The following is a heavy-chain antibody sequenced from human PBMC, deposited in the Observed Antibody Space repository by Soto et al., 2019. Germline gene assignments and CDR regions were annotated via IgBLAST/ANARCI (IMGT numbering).Heavy chain of an antibody. D-gene: IGHD6-13*01. V-gene: IGHV1-69*13. Sequence: SVKVSCKASGGTFSSYAISWVRQAPGQGLEWMGGIIPIFGTANYAQKFQGRVTITADESTSTAYMELSSLRSEDTAVYYCASHWGSSSWAPQLDVWGQGTTVTVSS. CDR3: ASHWGSSSWAPQLDV. CDR2: IIPIFGTA. J-gene: IGHJ6*02. CDR1: GGTFSSYA.